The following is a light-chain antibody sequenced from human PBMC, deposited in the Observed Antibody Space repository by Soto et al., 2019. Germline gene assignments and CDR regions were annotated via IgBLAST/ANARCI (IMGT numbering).Light chain of an antibody. J-gene: IGKJ4*01. V-gene: IGKV3-15*01. CDR2: GAS. CDR1: QSVSSN. CDR3: QQYNNWPPLT. Sequence: EIVMTQSPATRSVSPGERATLSCRASQSVSSNLAWYQQKPGQAPRLLIYGASTRASGIPARFGGSGSGTDFTLTISRLEPEDFAIYYCQQYNNWPPLTFGGGTKVDI.